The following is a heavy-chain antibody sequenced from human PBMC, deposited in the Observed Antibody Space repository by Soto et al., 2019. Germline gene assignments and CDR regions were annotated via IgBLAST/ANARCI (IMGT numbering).Heavy chain of an antibody. CDR3: ARVAIMGVVNSPLFSFYL. CDR1: GLNFKIYG. D-gene: IGHD2-15*01. V-gene: IGHV3-48*03. CDR2: ISTLGTTI. J-gene: IGHJ5*02. Sequence: PRGSLRLSCSASGLNFKIYGMTWVRQAPGKGLEWISDISTLGTTIHYADSVRDRFTISRDNPTNTVYLHLTSLRDEDTAVYYCARVAIMGVVNSPLFSFYLCGHGTLVTVS.